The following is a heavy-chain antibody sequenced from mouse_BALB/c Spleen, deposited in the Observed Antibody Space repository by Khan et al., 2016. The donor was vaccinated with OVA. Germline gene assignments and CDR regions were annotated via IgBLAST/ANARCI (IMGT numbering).Heavy chain of an antibody. CDR1: GYTFTSYY. CDR3: TRSGYGTFAY. V-gene: IGHV1S81*02. Sequence: VQLQQSGAELVKPGASVRLSCKASGYTFTSYYLYWVKQRPGQGLEWIGDINPSSGGTNFNEKFESKATLTVDKSSTTAYMQLSSLTSEDSAVYYCTRSGYGTFAYWGQGTLVTVSA. CDR2: INPSSGGT. J-gene: IGHJ3*01. D-gene: IGHD2-1*01.